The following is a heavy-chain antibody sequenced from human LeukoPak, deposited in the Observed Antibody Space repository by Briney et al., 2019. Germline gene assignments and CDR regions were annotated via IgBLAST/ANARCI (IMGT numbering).Heavy chain of an antibody. CDR3: ARGGPLVRGERYYYYYYMDV. CDR1: GGTFSSYA. CDR2: IIPIFSTA. Sequence: ASVKVSCKASGGTFSSYAISWVRQAPGQGLEWMGGIIPIFSTANYAQKFQGRVTITTDESTSTAYMELSSLRSEDTAVYYCARGGPLVRGERYYYYYYMDVWGKGTTVTVSS. J-gene: IGHJ6*03. V-gene: IGHV1-69*05. D-gene: IGHD3-10*01.